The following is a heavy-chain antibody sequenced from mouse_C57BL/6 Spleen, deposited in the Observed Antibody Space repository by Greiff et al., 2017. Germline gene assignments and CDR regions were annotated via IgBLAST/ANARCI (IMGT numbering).Heavy chain of an antibody. CDR1: GYSITSGYY. CDR3: ARDHDGYYDAMDY. J-gene: IGHJ4*01. CDR2: ISYDGSN. D-gene: IGHD2-3*01. V-gene: IGHV3-6*01. Sequence: ESGPGLVKPSQSLSLTCSVTGYSITSGYYWNWILQFPGNKLEWMGYISYDGSNNYNPSLKNRISITRDTSKNQFFLKLNSVTTEDTATYYCARDHDGYYDAMDYWGQGTSVTVSS.